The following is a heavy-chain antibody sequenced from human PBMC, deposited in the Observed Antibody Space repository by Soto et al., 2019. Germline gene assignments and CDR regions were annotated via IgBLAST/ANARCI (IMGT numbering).Heavy chain of an antibody. CDR2: ISTSSSFT. Sequence: GGSLRLSCAASGFTFSDFYMSWIRQGPGKGLEWVSYISTSSSFTSYADAVKGRFTISRDNAKNTLSLQMNSLRAEDTAVYYCAREIYDDYDSSGFDHWGQGALVTVSS. V-gene: IGHV3-11*06. CDR3: AREIYDDYDSSGFDH. J-gene: IGHJ4*02. CDR1: GFTFSDFY. D-gene: IGHD3-22*01.